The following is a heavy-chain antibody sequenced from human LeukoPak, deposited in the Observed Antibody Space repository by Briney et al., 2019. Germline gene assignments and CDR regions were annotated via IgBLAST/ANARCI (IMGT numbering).Heavy chain of an antibody. V-gene: IGHV4-59*01. CDR1: GGSISNYY. CDR3: AVTVATNAFEH. D-gene: IGHD5-12*01. CDR2: VHNSGSA. Sequence: PSETLSLTCTVSGGSISNYYWSWIRQPPGKGLEWIGYVHNSGSANYNPSLKSRVTISVDTSKNQFSLKLTSVTAADTAVYFCAVTVATNAFEHWGQGTLVTVSS. J-gene: IGHJ4*02.